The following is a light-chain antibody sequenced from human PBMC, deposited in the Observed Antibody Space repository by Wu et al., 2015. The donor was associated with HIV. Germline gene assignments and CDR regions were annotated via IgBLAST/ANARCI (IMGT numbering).Light chain of an antibody. CDR2: DAS. V-gene: IGKV3-11*01. CDR3: QHRSDWPT. CDR1: QSVSGT. J-gene: IGKJ1*01. Sequence: EIVLTQSPATLSFSPGERATLSCRASQSVSGTLAWYQQQPGQAPRLLIYDASTRATGIPARFSGSGSVTDFTLTISSLEPEDFAVYYCQHRSDWPTFGQGTKVEIQ.